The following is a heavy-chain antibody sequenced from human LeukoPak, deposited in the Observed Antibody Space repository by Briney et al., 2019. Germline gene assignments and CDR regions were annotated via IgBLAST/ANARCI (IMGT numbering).Heavy chain of an antibody. D-gene: IGHD6-19*01. Sequence: SETLSLTCTVSGGSISSSSYYWGWIRQPPGTGLEWIGNIYYGGSTYYNPSLKSRVAISVDTSKNQFSLKLSSVTAADTAVYYCARHVTAVAGPIDFWGQGTLVTVSS. CDR1: GGSISSSSYY. CDR2: IYYGGST. J-gene: IGHJ4*02. CDR3: ARHVTAVAGPIDF. V-gene: IGHV4-39*01.